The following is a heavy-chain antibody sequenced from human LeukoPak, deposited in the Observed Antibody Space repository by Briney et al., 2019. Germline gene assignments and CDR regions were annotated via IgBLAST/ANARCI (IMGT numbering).Heavy chain of an antibody. D-gene: IGHD6-19*01. V-gene: IGHV3-23*01. J-gene: IGHJ6*02. CDR3: AKGSSGWYRNGMDV. Sequence: GGSLRLSCVASGFTFSNFAMSWVRQAPGKGLEWVSVINSNGGTTYYADSVKGRFTISRDNSRNTVSLQMNSLRADDTAVYYCAKGSSGWYRNGMDVWGQGTTVIVSS. CDR1: GFTFSNFA. CDR2: INSNGGTT.